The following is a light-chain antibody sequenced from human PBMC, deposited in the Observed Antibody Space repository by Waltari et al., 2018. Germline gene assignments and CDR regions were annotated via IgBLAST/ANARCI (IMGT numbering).Light chain of an antibody. CDR2: DGY. CDR3: QQAHSFPIT. Sequence: DIQMTQSPSSVSASVGDGVTIPCRASRDISTWLAWYQQKPGKTPNLLIYDGYTLQSGVPSRFSGRGSGTVFTLTISSLQPEDFATYYCQQAHSFPITFGQGTRLEIK. J-gene: IGKJ5*01. V-gene: IGKV1-12*01. CDR1: RDISTW.